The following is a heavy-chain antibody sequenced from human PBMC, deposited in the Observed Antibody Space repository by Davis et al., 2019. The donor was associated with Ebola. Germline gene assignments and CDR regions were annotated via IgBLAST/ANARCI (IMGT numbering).Heavy chain of an antibody. CDR2: INPSGGST. Sequence: ASVKVSCKASGYTFTSYYMHWVRQAPGQGLEWMGIINPSGGSTSYAQKFQGRVTMTRDTSTSTVYMELSSLRSEDTAVYYCARDRYYYGSGNSLPGYFQHWGQGTLVTVSS. CDR3: ARDRYYYGSGNSLPGYFQH. D-gene: IGHD3-10*01. V-gene: IGHV1-46*01. J-gene: IGHJ1*01. CDR1: GYTFTSYY.